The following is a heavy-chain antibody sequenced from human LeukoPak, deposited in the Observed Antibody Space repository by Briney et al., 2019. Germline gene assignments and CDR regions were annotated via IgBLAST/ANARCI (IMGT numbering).Heavy chain of an antibody. CDR3: ARDRGEYYDSSDL. J-gene: IGHJ5*02. CDR2: IKQDGSEK. D-gene: IGHD3-22*01. Sequence: GGSLRLSCAASGFTFSSYGMHWVRQAPGKGLEWVANIKQDGSEKYYMDSVKGRFTISRDNAKNSLYLQMNSLRAEDTAVYYCARDRGEYYDSSDLWGQGTLVTVSS. CDR1: GFTFSSYG. V-gene: IGHV3-7*01.